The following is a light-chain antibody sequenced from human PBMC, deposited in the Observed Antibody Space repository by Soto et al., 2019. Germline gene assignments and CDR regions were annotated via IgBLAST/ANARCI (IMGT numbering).Light chain of an antibody. CDR3: LSYDSSLSGLV. J-gene: IGLJ1*01. Sequence: QAVVTQPPSVSGAPGQRVTISCTGSSSNIGAGYNVHWYQQFPGKAPKVLIFGNSNRPSAVPDRFSGSKSGTSASLAITALQAEDEADYYCLSYDSSLSGLVFGTGTKVTVL. CDR2: GNS. CDR1: SSNIGAGYN. V-gene: IGLV1-40*01.